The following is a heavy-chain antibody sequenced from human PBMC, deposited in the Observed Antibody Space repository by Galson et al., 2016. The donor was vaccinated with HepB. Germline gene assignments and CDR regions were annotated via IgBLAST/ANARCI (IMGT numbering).Heavy chain of an antibody. CDR2: ISKTSASM. D-gene: IGHD6-19*01. CDR1: GFTFSAYS. Sequence: SLRLSCAASGFTFSAYSMTWVRQAPGRGLEWVSFISKTSASMLYADSVKGRFTVSRDDVGNTLYLQMNSLRAEDTAVYYCAKDSSGWPRDYWGQGTLVTVSS. V-gene: IGHV3-21*01. CDR3: AKDSSGWPRDY. J-gene: IGHJ4*02.